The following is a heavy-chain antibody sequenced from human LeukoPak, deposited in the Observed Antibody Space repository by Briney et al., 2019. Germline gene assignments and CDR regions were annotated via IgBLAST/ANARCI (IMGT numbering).Heavy chain of an antibody. V-gene: IGHV1-69*13. D-gene: IGHD6-6*01. CDR2: IIPIFGTA. Sequence: SVKVSCKASGGTFSSYAISWVRQAPGQGLEWMGGIIPIFGTAIYAQKFQGRVTITADESTSTAYMELSSLRSEDTAVYYCARLSSIAARGEWFDPWGQGTLVTVSS. CDR3: ARLSSIAARGEWFDP. CDR1: GGTFSSYA. J-gene: IGHJ5*02.